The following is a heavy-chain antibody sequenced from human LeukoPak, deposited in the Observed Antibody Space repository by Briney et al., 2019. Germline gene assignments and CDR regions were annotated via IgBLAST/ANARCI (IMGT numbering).Heavy chain of an antibody. J-gene: IGHJ3*02. CDR3: AKDFSSSWFDAFDI. Sequence: GGSLRLSCAVSGFTFRHFAMSWVRQAPGKGLEWVSGISDSGGSTYYADSVRGRFTISRDNSKNTLYLQMNSLRAEDTAVYYCAKDFSSSWFDAFDIWGQGTMVTVSS. CDR2: ISDSGGST. CDR1: GFTFRHFA. V-gene: IGHV3-23*01. D-gene: IGHD6-13*01.